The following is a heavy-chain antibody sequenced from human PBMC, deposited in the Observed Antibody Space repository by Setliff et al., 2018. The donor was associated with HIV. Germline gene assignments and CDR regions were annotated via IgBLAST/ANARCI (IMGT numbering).Heavy chain of an antibody. CDR1: GGTFSNYG. Sequence: SVKVSCKASGGTFSNYGMSWVRQAPGQGLEWMGGIIPISGTANYAQKFQGRVTITTDESTSTAYMGLSGLGSEDTAVYYCARDFGGYCSSMSCPGLFDPWGQGTQVTVSS. V-gene: IGHV1-69*05. CDR3: ARDFGGYCSSMSCPGLFDP. D-gene: IGHD2-2*01. CDR2: IIPISGTA. J-gene: IGHJ5*02.